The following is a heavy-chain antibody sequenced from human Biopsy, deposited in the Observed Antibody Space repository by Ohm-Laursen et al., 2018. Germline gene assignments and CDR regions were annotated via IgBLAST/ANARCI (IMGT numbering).Heavy chain of an antibody. J-gene: IGHJ6*02. D-gene: IGHD6-13*01. CDR3: AKDRYPSSWHYYYGMDV. CDR2: ISWDSGRI. Sequence: SLRLSCSASGFIFDNYAMHWVRQAPGKGLEWVSGISWDSGRIDYADSVKGRFTISRDNAKNSLYLQMNSLRSEDTALYYCAKDRYPSSWHYYYGMDVWGQGTTVTVSS. V-gene: IGHV3-9*01. CDR1: GFIFDNYA.